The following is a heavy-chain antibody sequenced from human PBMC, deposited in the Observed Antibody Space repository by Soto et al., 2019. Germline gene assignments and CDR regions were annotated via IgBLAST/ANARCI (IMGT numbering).Heavy chain of an antibody. Sequence: PGGSLRLSCAASGFTFSSYWMHWVRQAPGKGLVWVSRINSDGSSTSYADSVKGRFTISRDNAKNTLYLQMNTLRPDDTAIYYCARDTVTPLTPYQGFYYYGMDVWGQGTTVTVSS. CDR2: INSDGSST. V-gene: IGHV3-74*01. D-gene: IGHD2-2*01. CDR3: ARDTVTPLTPYQGFYYYGMDV. J-gene: IGHJ6*02. CDR1: GFTFSSYW.